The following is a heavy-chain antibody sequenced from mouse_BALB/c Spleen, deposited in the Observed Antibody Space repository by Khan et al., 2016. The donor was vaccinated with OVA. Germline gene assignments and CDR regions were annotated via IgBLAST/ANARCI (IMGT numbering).Heavy chain of an antibody. CDR1: GYSFTAYY. V-gene: IGHV1-26*01. CDR3: ARGYDFLAY. Sequence: VQLQQSGPDLVKTAASVTISCTVSGYSFTAYYMNWVKLRHGKSLECIGRINPDTDNTNYNQMFNRQTICTVDTSSSTAYMELRSLTSEDSAVYYWARGYDFLAYWGQGTLVTVSA. CDR2: INPDTDNT. J-gene: IGHJ3*01. D-gene: IGHD2-14*01.